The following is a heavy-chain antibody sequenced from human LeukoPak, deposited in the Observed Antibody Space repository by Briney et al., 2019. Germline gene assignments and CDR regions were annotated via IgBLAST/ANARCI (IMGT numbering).Heavy chain of an antibody. D-gene: IGHD3-3*01. CDR2: INPNSGGT. V-gene: IGHV1-2*02. Sequence: GASVKVSCKASGYTFTGYYMHWVRHAPGQGLEWMVGINPNSGGTNYAQKFQGRVTMTRDTSISTAYMELSRLRSDDTAVYYCARDQGSIFGAQYFQHWGQGTLVTVSS. J-gene: IGHJ1*01. CDR3: ARDQGSIFGAQYFQH. CDR1: GYTFTGYY.